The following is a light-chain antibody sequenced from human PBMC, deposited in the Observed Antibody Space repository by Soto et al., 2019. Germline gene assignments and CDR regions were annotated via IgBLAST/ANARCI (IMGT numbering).Light chain of an antibody. Sequence: QPVLTQSPSVSASLGASVKLTCTLSAGHNTYAIAWHQQQPEKGPRYLMKVNSDGSHSMGNGIPDRFSGSSSGAERYLTISSLQSEDEADYYCQTWGTGIVLFGGGTKLTV. V-gene: IGLV4-69*02. CDR1: AGHNTYA. CDR3: QTWGTGIVL. J-gene: IGLJ2*01. CDR2: VNSDGSH.